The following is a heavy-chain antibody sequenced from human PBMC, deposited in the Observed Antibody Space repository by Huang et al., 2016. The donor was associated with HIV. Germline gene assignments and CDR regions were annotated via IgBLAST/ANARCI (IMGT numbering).Heavy chain of an antibody. J-gene: IGHJ2*01. CDR2: RKEDGSEK. CDR1: GFTFSRYW. CDR3: ARDSGWELLAGRFRWYFDL. V-gene: IGHV3-7*01. D-gene: IGHD1-26*01. Sequence: EVQLVESGGGLVQPGGSLRLSCVASGFTFSRYWMSWVRQVQGKGLEWMDNRKEDGSEKYVVDSGKGRFTISRDNAKNSLYLQLNSLRAEDTAVYYCARDSGWELLAGRFRWYFDLWGRGTLVTVSS.